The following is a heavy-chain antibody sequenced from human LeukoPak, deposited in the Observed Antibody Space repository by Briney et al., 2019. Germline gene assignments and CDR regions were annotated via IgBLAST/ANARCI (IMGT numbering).Heavy chain of an antibody. CDR2: IYSSGST. V-gene: IGHV4-61*02. D-gene: IGHD1-1*01. Sequence: SETLSLTCTVSGDSISSGSYYWSWIRQPAGKGLEWIGRIYSSGSTNYNPSLKSRVTISIDSSKNQFSLKLSSMTAADTAVYYCSGTTGTDYYYYMDVWGKGTAVTVSS. CDR1: GDSISSGSYY. CDR3: SGTTGTDYYYYMDV. J-gene: IGHJ6*03.